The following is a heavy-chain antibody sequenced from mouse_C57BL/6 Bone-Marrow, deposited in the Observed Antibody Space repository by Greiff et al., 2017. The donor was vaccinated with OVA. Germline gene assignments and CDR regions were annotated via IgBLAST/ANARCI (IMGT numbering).Heavy chain of an antibody. CDR2: ISYSGST. J-gene: IGHJ1*03. CDR3: ARYALLYYYGSSHWYFDV. V-gene: IGHV3-8*01. CDR1: GYSITSDY. D-gene: IGHD1-1*01. Sequence: DVQLQESGPGLAKPSQTLSLTCSVTGYSITSDYWNWIRKFPGNKLEYMGYISYSGSTYYNPSLKSRISITRDTSKNQYYLQLISVTTEDTATYYCARYALLYYYGSSHWYFDVWGTGTTVTVSS.